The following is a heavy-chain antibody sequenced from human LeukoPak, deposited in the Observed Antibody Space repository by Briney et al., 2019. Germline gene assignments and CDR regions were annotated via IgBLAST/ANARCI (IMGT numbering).Heavy chain of an antibody. CDR2: ISGGGGNT. V-gene: IGHV3-23*01. Sequence: GGSLRLSCAASGFTFSSYGMSWVRRAPGKGPEWVSGISGGGGNTYYADSVKGRFTISRDNSQNTLYLQMNTLRAEDTAVYYCAKVVSGYHFDYWGQGTLVTVSS. CDR3: AKVVSGYHFDY. J-gene: IGHJ4*02. D-gene: IGHD5-12*01. CDR1: GFTFSSYG.